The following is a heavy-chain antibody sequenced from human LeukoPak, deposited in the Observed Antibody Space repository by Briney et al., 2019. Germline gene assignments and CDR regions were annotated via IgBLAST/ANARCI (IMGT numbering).Heavy chain of an antibody. CDR2: IYHSGST. CDR1: DDSISSYY. Sequence: SETLSLTCTVSDDSISSYYWIWIRQPPGKGLEWIGSIYHSGSTYYNPSLKSRVTISVDTSKNQFSLKLSSVTAADTAVYYCARACESCYEPNFDYWGQGTLVTVSS. D-gene: IGHD2-15*01. V-gene: IGHV4-38-2*02. J-gene: IGHJ4*02. CDR3: ARACESCYEPNFDY.